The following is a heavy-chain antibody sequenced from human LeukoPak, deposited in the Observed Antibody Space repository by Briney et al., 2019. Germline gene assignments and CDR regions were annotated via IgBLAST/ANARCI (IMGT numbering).Heavy chain of an antibody. D-gene: IGHD6-13*01. V-gene: IGHV1-69*13. J-gene: IGHJ1*01. CDR1: GGTFSSYA. CDR2: ISPIFGIA. Sequence: ASVKVSCKASGGTFSSYAFSWVRQAPGQGLEWMGGISPIFGIANYAQKFQGRVTITADESTSTAYMVLGSLRSEDTAMYYCARSIAAAGIEYFQHWGQGTLVTVSS. CDR3: ARSIAAAGIEYFQH.